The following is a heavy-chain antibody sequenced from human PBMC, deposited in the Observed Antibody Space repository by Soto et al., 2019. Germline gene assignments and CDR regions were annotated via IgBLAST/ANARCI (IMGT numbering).Heavy chain of an antibody. CDR2: ISYDGSNK. CDR3: AKSRNYDYYYGMDV. J-gene: IGHJ6*02. V-gene: IGHV3-30-3*02. CDR1: GFTFSSYA. Sequence: QVQLVESGGGVVQPGRSLRLSCAASGFTFSSYAMHWVRQAPGKGLEWGAVISYDGSNKYYADSVKGRFTISRDNSKNTLYLQMNSLRAEDTAVYYCAKSRNYDYYYGMDVWGQGTTVTVSS. D-gene: IGHD4-4*01.